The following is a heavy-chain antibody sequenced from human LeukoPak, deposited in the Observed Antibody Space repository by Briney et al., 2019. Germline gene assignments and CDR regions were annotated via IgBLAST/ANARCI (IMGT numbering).Heavy chain of an antibody. Sequence: GRSLRLSCAASGFTFSSYGMHWVRQAPGKGLEWVAVISYDGSNKYYADSVKGRFTISRDNSKNTLYLQMNSLRAEDTALYYCAKDGVGATIDSALFDYWGQGTLVTVSS. CDR1: GFTFSSYG. CDR2: ISYDGSNK. V-gene: IGHV3-30*18. CDR3: AKDGVGATIDSALFDY. J-gene: IGHJ4*02. D-gene: IGHD1-26*01.